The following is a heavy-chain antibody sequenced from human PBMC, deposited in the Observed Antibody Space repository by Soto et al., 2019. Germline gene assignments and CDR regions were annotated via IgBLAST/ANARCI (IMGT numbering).Heavy chain of an antibody. Sequence: QVQLVQSGAEVKKPGASLRVSCKASGYTFTTYGVSWVRQAPGQGLEWMGWISAYNGNTNYAQKIQGRVTMTTDTPTSPAYMELRSLRSDDTAVYYGARDSYGTRGCFDYWGQGTLVTVSS. J-gene: IGHJ4*02. CDR1: GYTFTTYG. CDR2: ISAYNGNT. V-gene: IGHV1-18*01. D-gene: IGHD5-18*01. CDR3: ARDSYGTRGCFDY.